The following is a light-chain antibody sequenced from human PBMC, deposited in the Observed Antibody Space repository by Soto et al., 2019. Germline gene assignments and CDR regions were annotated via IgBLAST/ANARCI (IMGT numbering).Light chain of an antibody. V-gene: IGLV2-23*01. J-gene: IGLJ2*01. Sequence: QYALTQPASVSGSPGQSITISCTGTSSDVGSYNLVSWYQQHPGKAPKLMIYEGSNRPSGVSNRFSGSKSGNTASLTISGLQPEDEADYYCCSYAGATTVIFGGGTKLTVL. CDR1: SSDVGSYNL. CDR3: CSYAGATTVI. CDR2: EGS.